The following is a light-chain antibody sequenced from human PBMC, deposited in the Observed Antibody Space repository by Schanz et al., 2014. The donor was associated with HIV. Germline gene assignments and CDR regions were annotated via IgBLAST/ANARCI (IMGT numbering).Light chain of an antibody. J-gene: IGKJ3*01. CDR3: MQAQYTPLT. CDR2: LGS. Sequence: DIVMTRSPLSLPVPPGEPASISCRSSQSLLNSNGYNYLDWYLQKPGQSPQLLIYLGSNRASGVPDRFSGSGSGTDFTLKISRVEAEDVGVYYCMQAQYTPLTFGPGTKVDIK. V-gene: IGKV2-28*01. CDR1: QSLLNSNGYNY.